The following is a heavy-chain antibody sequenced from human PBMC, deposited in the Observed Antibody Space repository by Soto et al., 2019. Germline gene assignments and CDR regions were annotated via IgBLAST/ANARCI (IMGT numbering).Heavy chain of an antibody. CDR3: AKLSHPAPNNWYRNFDY. D-gene: IGHD1-1*01. V-gene: IGHV3-30*18. CDR1: GFSFNNFG. J-gene: IGHJ4*02. CDR2: ISHVGSHK. Sequence: QVQLVESGGGVVQPGRSLRLSCVASGFSFNNFGVGWVRQAPGKGLEWVTLISHVGSHKYVADSVKGRFTISRENSKNMVYLQMNSLRPEDTAVYFCAKLSHPAPNNWYRNFDYWGQGTLVTVSS.